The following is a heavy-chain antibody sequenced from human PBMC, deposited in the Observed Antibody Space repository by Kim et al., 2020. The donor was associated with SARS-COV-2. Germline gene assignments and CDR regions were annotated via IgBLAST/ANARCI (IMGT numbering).Heavy chain of an antibody. CDR3: ARTSNYYGSGSYH. CDR2: IYYSGST. CDR1: GGSISSSSYY. J-gene: IGHJ5*02. Sequence: SETLSLTCTVSGGSISSSSYYWGWIRQPPGKGLEWIGSIYYSGSTYYNPSLKSRVTISVDTSKNQFSLKLSSVTAADTAVYYCARTSNYYGSGSYHWGQGTLVTVSS. V-gene: IGHV4-39*01. D-gene: IGHD3-10*01.